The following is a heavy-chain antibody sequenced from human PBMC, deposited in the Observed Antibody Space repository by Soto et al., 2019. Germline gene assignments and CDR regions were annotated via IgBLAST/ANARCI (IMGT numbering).Heavy chain of an antibody. V-gene: IGHV3-30*18. Sequence: GGSLRLSCAASGFTFSSYGMHWVRQAPGKGLEWVAVISYDGSNKYYADSVKGRFTISRDNSKNTLYLQMNSLRAEDTAVYYCAKVLLWFGEFLPFDYWGQGTLVTVSS. CDR1: GFTFSSYG. CDR2: ISYDGSNK. CDR3: AKVLLWFGEFLPFDY. D-gene: IGHD3-10*01. J-gene: IGHJ4*02.